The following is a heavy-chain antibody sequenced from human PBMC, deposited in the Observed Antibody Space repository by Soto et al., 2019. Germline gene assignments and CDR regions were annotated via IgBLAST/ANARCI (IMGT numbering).Heavy chain of an antibody. CDR1: GGSISSGDYY. D-gene: IGHD3-16*01. V-gene: IGHV4-30-4*01. CDR2: IYYSGST. J-gene: IGHJ3*02. CDR3: ARGGDTRAAFDI. Sequence: QVQLQESGPGLVKPSQTLSLTCTVPGGSISSGDYYWGWIRQPPGKGLEWIGYIYYSGSTYYNPSLKSRVTISVDTSKNQFSLKLSSVTAADTAVYYCARGGDTRAAFDIWGQGTMVTVSS.